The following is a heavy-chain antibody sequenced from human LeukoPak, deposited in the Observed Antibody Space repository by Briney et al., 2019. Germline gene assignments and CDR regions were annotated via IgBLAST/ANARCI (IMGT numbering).Heavy chain of an antibody. Sequence: PGGSLRLSCATSGFTFSNHAMHWVRQATGKGLEWVSAIGIAGDTFYPGSVKGRFTISRENAKNSLSLQINSLKAEDTAVYYCVRQQTSHGNFDYWSQGTLVTVSS. J-gene: IGHJ4*02. CDR2: IGIAGDT. CDR1: GFTFSNHA. D-gene: IGHD1-26*01. V-gene: IGHV3-13*01. CDR3: VRQQTSHGNFDY.